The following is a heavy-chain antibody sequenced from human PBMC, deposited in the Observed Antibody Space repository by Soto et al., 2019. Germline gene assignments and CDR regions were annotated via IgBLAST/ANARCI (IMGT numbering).Heavy chain of an antibody. CDR2: INPNSGGT. CDR3: ARDNNYYYYGMDV. CDR1: GYTFTGYY. J-gene: IGHJ6*02. Sequence: GASVKVSCKASGYTFTGYYMHWVRQAPGQGLEWMGWINPNSGGTNYAQKFQGRVTMTRDTSISTAYMELSRLRSDDTAVYYCARDNNYYYYGMDVWGQGTTVTVSS. V-gene: IGHV1-2*02.